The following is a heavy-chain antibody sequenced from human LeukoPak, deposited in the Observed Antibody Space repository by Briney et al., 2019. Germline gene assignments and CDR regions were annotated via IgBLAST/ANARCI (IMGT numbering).Heavy chain of an antibody. CDR2: ISGGGGST. Sequence: GGSLRLSCAASGFTFTSYSMNWVRQAPGKGLEWVSTISGGGGSTYYADSVKGRFTISRDNSKNTLYLQVNSLRAEDTAVYYCARETGSSSWYYFDYWGQGTLVTVSS. CDR3: ARETGSSSWYYFDY. V-gene: IGHV3-23*01. J-gene: IGHJ4*02. CDR1: GFTFTSYS. D-gene: IGHD6-13*01.